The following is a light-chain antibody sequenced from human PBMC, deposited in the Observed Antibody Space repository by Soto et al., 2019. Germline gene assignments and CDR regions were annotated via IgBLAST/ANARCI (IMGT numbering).Light chain of an antibody. CDR3: SSYAGHNKCYV. CDR2: EVS. CDR1: SSDVGGYNA. Sequence: QSVLTQPPSASGSPGQSVTISCTGTSSDVGGYNAVSWYQQHPGKAPKLMIYEVSQRPSGVPDRFSGSKSGNTASLTVSGLQAEDEADYYCSSYAGHNKCYVFGTGTKVTVL. V-gene: IGLV2-8*01. J-gene: IGLJ1*01.